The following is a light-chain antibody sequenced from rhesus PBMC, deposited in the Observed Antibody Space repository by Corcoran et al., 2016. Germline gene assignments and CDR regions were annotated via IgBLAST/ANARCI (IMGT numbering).Light chain of an antibody. CDR1: QGISSY. Sequence: DIQMTQSPSSLSASVGDTVTITCRASQGISSYLNWFQQKPGKAPKLLIYAASMLESGVPSRFSGSGSVTEFTLTISSLQPEDFAAYYCLQHNSYPFTFGPGTKLDIK. J-gene: IGKJ3*01. CDR3: LQHNSYPFT. V-gene: IGKV1-28*01. CDR2: AAS.